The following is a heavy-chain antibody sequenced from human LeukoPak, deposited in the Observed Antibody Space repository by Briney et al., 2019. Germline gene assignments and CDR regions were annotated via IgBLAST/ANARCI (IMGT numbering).Heavy chain of an antibody. V-gene: IGHV1-2*02. CDR1: GYTFTGYY. Sequence: GASVTVSCKASGYTFTGYYMHWVRQAPGQGLEWMGWINPNSGGTNYAQKFQGRVTVTRDTSISTAYMELSRLRSDDTAVYYCARDHCSSTSCYLFDYWGQGTLVTVSS. CDR2: INPNSGGT. CDR3: ARDHCSSTSCYLFDY. J-gene: IGHJ4*02. D-gene: IGHD2-2*01.